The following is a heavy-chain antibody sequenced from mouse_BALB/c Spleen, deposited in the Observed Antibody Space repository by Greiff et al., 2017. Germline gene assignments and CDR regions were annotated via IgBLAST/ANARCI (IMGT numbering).Heavy chain of an antibody. D-gene: IGHD1-1*01. CDR3: ARASFTTFAY. J-gene: IGHJ3*01. V-gene: IGHV3-6*02. CDR2: ISYDGSN. Sequence: VQLKESGPGLVKPSQSLSLTCSVTGYSITSGYYWNWIRQFPGNKLEWMGYISYDGSNNYNPSLKNRISITRDTSKNQFFLKLNSVTTEDTATYYCARASFTTFAYWGQGTLVTVSA. CDR1: GYSITSGYY.